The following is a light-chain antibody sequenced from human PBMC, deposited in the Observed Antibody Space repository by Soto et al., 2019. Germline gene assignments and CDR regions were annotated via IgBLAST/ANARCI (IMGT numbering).Light chain of an antibody. Sequence: QSALTQPASVSGSPGQSIAISCTGTSSDVGGYNYVSWYQQHPGKAPKLMIFEVSYRPSGVSNRFSGSKSGNTASPTISGLQAEDEADYYCSSYTGSSINTVVFGGGTKLTVL. J-gene: IGLJ2*01. V-gene: IGLV2-14*01. CDR1: SSDVGGYNY. CDR3: SSYTGSSINTVV. CDR2: EVS.